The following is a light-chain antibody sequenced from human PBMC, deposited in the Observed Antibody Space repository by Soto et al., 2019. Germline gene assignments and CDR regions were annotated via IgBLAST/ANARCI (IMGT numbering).Light chain of an antibody. CDR1: SSDIGAYNF. Sequence: QSVLTQPASVSGSPGQSITISCTGTSSDIGAYNFVSWYQQHPGKAPKLMLYDVNIRPSGVSNRFSGSKSGNTASLTISGLQAEDEADYYCTSWTTSTTMIFGGGTKLTRP. J-gene: IGLJ2*01. V-gene: IGLV2-14*03. CDR2: DVN. CDR3: TSWTTSTTMI.